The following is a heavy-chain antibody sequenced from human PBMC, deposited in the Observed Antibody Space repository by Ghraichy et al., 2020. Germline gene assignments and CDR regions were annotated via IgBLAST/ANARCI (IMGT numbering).Heavy chain of an antibody. D-gene: IGHD3-22*01. V-gene: IGHV4-61*02. CDR2: IYTSGST. J-gene: IGHJ3*02. CDR1: GGSISSGSYY. Sequence: SLNISCTVSGGSISSGSYYWSWIRQPAGKGLEWIGRIYTSGSTNYNPSLKSRVTISVDTSKNQFSLKLSSVTAADTAVYYCARDVGVYYYDSSTSNAFDIWGQGTMVTVSS. CDR3: ARDVGVYYYDSSTSNAFDI.